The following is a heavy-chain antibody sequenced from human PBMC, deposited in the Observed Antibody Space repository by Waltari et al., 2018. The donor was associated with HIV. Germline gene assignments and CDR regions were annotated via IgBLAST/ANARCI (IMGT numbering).Heavy chain of an antibody. CDR1: GGTFSSYA. D-gene: IGHD2-8*01. J-gene: IGHJ5*02. CDR3: ARDIVREYNWFDP. Sequence: QVQLVQSGAEVKKPGSSVKVSCKASGGTFSSYAISWVRPAPGQGLEWMGGIIHIFGTASYAPKFRGRVKITADQCTSTAYMELSSLRSEDTAVYDCARDIVREYNWFDPWGQGTLVTVSS. V-gene: IGHV1-69*01. CDR2: IIHIFGTA.